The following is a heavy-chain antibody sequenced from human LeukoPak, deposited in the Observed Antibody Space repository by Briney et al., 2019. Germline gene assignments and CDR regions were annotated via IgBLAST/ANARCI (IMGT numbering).Heavy chain of an antibody. CDR3: ASQYCSSTSCYQNYYYYMDV. D-gene: IGHD2-2*01. J-gene: IGHJ6*03. CDR2: FDPEEGKT. Sequence: ASVKVSCKVSGISLRELSMHWVRQAPGKGFEWMGGFDPEEGKTIYAQKFQGRVTMTEDTVPDTAYMELSNLRSEDTAVYYCASQYCSSTSCYQNYYYYMDVWAKGPRSPSP. CDR1: GISLRELS. V-gene: IGHV1-24*01.